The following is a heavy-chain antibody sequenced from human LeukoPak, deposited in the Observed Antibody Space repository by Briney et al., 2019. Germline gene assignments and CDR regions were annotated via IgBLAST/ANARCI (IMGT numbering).Heavy chain of an antibody. V-gene: IGHV1-69-2*01. Sequence: ASVKVSCKASGYTFTDYYMHWVQQAPGKGLEWMGRVDPADGEAAYAEKFQGRVTITADPSRATAYMELASLRSEDTAVYYCVRGLWELADWGQGTLLTVSP. CDR2: VDPADGEA. D-gene: IGHD1-26*01. CDR3: VRGLWELAD. CDR1: GYTFTDYY. J-gene: IGHJ4*02.